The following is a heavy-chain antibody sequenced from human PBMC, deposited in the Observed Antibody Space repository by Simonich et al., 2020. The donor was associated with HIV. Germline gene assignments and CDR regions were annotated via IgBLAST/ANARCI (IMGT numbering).Heavy chain of an antibody. CDR1: GYTFTSYG. Sequence: QVQLVQSGAEVKKPGATVKVSCKASGYTFTSYGFTWVRQAPGQGLEWMGWISTYNDNTNYEQKFQGRVTMTADTSTNTAYMELRSLRSDDTAVYYCARRLLWFGESSYYFDYWGQGTLVTVSS. CDR2: ISTYNDNT. D-gene: IGHD3-10*01. V-gene: IGHV1-18*01. J-gene: IGHJ4*02. CDR3: ARRLLWFGESSYYFDY.